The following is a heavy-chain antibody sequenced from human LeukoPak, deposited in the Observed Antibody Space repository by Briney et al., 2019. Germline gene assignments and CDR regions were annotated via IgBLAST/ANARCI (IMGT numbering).Heavy chain of an antibody. V-gene: IGHV1-2*02. D-gene: IGHD3-22*01. J-gene: IGHJ4*02. CDR2: INPNSGGT. Sequence: ASVKVSCKASGYTFTSYDINWVRQATGQGLEWMGWINPNSGGTNYAQKFQGRVTMTRDTSISTAYMELSRLRSDDTAVYYCARASYDSSGYYYVSRPYFDYWGQGTLVTVSS. CDR3: ARASYDSSGYYYVSRPYFDY. CDR1: GYTFTSYD.